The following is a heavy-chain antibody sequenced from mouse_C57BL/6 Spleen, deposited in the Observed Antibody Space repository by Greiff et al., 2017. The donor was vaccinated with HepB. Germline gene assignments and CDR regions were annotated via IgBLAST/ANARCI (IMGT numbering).Heavy chain of an antibody. D-gene: IGHD2-1*01. V-gene: IGHV5-16*01. CDR3: AREGIYGNRDAMDY. CDR2: INYDGSST. J-gene: IGHJ4*01. Sequence: EVQLVESEGGLVQPGSSMKLSCTASGFTFSDYYMAWVRQVPEKGLEWVANINYDGSSTYYLDSLKSRFIISRDNAKNILYLQMSSLKSEDTATYYCAREGIYGNRDAMDYWGQGTSVTVSS. CDR1: GFTFSDYY.